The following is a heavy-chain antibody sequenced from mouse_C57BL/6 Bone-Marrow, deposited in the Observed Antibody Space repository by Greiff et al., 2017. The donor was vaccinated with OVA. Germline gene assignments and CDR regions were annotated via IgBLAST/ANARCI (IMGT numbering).Heavy chain of an antibody. V-gene: IGHV14-4*01. CDR2: IDPENGDT. Sequence: EVQGVESGAELVRPGASVKLSCTASGFNIKDDYMHWVKQRPEQGLEWIGWIDPENGDTEYASKFQGKATITADTSSNTAYLQLSSLTSEDTAVYYCTTMVVADYWGQGTTLTVSS. CDR1: GFNIKDDY. CDR3: TTMVVADY. J-gene: IGHJ2*01. D-gene: IGHD1-1*01.